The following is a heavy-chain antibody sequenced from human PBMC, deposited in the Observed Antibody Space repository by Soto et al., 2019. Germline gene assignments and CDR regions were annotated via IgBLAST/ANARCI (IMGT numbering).Heavy chain of an antibody. Sequence: GXSGKVSCTNSGCSLTNYGVGWVRQAPGQGLEWVGWINAYNGHTNYAQNFQGRVTITTDTSTTTAYMDLRSLKSDDTAVYYCERDIDYDVDYWGQGTLVTVSS. V-gene: IGHV1-18*01. D-gene: IGHD3-16*01. CDR3: ERDIDYDVDY. J-gene: IGHJ4*02. CDR1: GCSLTNYG. CDR2: INAYNGHT.